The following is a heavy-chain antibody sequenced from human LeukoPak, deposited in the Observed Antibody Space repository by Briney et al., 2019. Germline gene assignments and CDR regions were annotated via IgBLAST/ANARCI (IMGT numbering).Heavy chain of an antibody. CDR2: IYTSGST. CDR3: ARHNLRYFDRLRRVYFDY. V-gene: IGHV4-4*07. D-gene: IGHD3-9*01. CDR1: GGSISSYY. J-gene: IGHJ4*02. Sequence: SETLSLTCTVSGGSISSYYWSWIRQPAGKGLEWIGRIYTSGSTNYNPSPKSRVTMSVDTPKNQFSLKLSSVTAADTAVYYCARHNLRYFDRLRRVYFDYWGQGTLVTVSS.